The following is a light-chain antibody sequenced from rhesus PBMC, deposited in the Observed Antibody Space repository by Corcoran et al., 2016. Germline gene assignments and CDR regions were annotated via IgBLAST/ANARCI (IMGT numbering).Light chain of an antibody. CDR2: VAS. V-gene: IGKV3-42*01. CDR3: RKDFSWPLT. CDR1: QIVSSS. J-gene: IGKJ4*01. Sequence: EIVMTQSLATLSLSPGERATLSCRASQIVSSSFAWSQQKPGQAPKLLIYVASSRAPGIPERFRGSGSGTEFTLTISSLEHEDVGVYYCRKDFSWPLTFGEGTKVELK.